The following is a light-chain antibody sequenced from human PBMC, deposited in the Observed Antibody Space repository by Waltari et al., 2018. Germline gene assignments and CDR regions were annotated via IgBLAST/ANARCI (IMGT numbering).Light chain of an antibody. CDR3: QKYGSLPAT. V-gene: IGKV3-20*01. CDR2: DAS. CDR1: QSISKY. Sequence: PGERAPLSCRASQSISKYLAWYQHKPGQPPRLLIYDASSRATGIPDRFSGSGSGTDFSLTISRLEPEDFAVYYCQKYGSLPATFGQGTKVEIK. J-gene: IGKJ1*01.